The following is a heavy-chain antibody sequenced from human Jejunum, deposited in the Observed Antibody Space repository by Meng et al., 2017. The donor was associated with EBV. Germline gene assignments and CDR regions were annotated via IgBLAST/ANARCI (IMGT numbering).Heavy chain of an antibody. Sequence: VQLLGSGGGLVPPGESLGLSCAASGFTFDSYGMSWVRQAPGKGLQWVSTLSFSGASTYYADSVKGRFTISRDNSKNTLYLQMNRLRAVDTAIYYCAKALDNDSWYYFDYWGQGTLVTVSS. CDR3: AKALDNDSWYYFDY. V-gene: IGHV3-23*01. J-gene: IGHJ4*02. CDR2: LSFSGAST. D-gene: IGHD6-13*01. CDR1: GFTFDSYG.